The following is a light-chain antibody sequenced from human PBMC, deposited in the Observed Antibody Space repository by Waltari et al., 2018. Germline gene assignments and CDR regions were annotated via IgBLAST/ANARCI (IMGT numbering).Light chain of an antibody. J-gene: IGLJ2*01. CDR2: DVS. Sequence: QSALTQPASVSGSPGQSITISCPGTSRYIGAYNVVSWYQQHPGKAPQLKIYDVSKRPSGVSNRFSGSKSGNTASLTIYGLQVEDEADYFCSSYTTTNIVVFGGGTELTVL. CDR1: SRYIGAYNV. V-gene: IGLV2-14*03. CDR3: SSYTTTNIVV.